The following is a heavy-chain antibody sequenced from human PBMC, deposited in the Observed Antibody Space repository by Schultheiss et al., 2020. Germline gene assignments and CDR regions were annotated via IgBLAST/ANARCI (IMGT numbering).Heavy chain of an antibody. CDR2: ISSSSSYT. CDR3: ARGLDGYNDY. J-gene: IGHJ4*02. CDR1: GFTFSDYY. D-gene: IGHD5-24*01. V-gene: IGHV3-11*06. Sequence: GESLKISCAASGFTFSDYYMSWIRQAPGKGLEWVSYISSSSSYTNYADSVKGRFTISRDNAKNSLYLQMNSLRAEDTAVYYCARGLDGYNDYWGQGTLVTVSS.